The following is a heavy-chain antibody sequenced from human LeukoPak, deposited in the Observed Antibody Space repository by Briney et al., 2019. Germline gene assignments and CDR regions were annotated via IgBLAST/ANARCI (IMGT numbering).Heavy chain of an antibody. CDR1: GGTFSSYA. D-gene: IGHD4-23*01. Sequence: SVKVSCKASGGTFSSYAISWVRQAPGQGLEWMGGIIPIFGTANYAQKFQGRVTITADESTSTAYMELSSLRSEDTAVYYCARVDYGGSRQFDYWGQGTLVTVSS. CDR2: IIPIFGTA. CDR3: ARVDYGGSRQFDY. V-gene: IGHV1-69*13. J-gene: IGHJ4*02.